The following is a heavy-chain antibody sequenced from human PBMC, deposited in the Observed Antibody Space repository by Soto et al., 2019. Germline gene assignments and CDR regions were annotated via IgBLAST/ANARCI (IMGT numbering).Heavy chain of an antibody. D-gene: IGHD2-8*01. CDR3: ARDGGVYAPYYYYYGMDV. J-gene: IGHJ6*02. CDR1: GYTFTSYY. Sequence: GASVKVSCKASGYTFTSYYMHWVRQAPGQGLEWMGIINPSGGSTSYAQKFQGRVTMTRDTSTSTAYMELSSLRSEDTAVYYCARDGGVYAPYYYYYGMDVWGQGTTVTVSS. CDR2: INPSGGST. V-gene: IGHV1-46*01.